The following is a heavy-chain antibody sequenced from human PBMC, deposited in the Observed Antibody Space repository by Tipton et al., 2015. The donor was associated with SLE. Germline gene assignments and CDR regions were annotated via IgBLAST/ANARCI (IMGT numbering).Heavy chain of an antibody. V-gene: IGHV1-69*01. D-gene: IGHD2-15*01. J-gene: IGHJ4*02. Sequence: QSGPEVKKPGSSVKVSCKASGGTFSSYAISWVRQAPGQGLEWMGGIIPIFGKANYAQKFQGRVTITADESTSTAYMELSSLRSEGTAVYYWARGNTICSGGSGHLDYWGQGTLVTVSS. CDR3: ARGNTICSGGSGHLDY. CDR1: GGTFSSYA. CDR2: IIPIFGKA.